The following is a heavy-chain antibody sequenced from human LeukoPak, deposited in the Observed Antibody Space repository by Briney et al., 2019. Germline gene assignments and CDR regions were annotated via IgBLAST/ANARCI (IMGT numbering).Heavy chain of an antibody. CDR3: AKGVYGSGSYREYFEQ. J-gene: IGHJ1*01. V-gene: IGHV3-23*01. CDR1: GFTFNNYA. CDR2: SSASGDSP. D-gene: IGHD3-10*01. Sequence: GGSLRLSCTASGFTFNNYAMSWVRQAPGKGLEWVSASSASGDSPYYADSVKGRFTISRDTSKNTLDLQMNSLRVEDTAVYYCAKGVYGSGSYREYFEQWGQGTLVAVSS.